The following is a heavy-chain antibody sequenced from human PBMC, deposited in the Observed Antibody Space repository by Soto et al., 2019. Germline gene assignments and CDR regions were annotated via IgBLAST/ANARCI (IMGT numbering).Heavy chain of an antibody. D-gene: IGHD3-16*01. Sequence: PGGSLRLSCVASGFTFSRYDMHWVRQVTGKGLEWVSGIGLAAGDTYYAGSVKGRFTISRENAKNSLYLQMNNLRVEDTAVYYCATDRILWGTPLSPPYYYGLDVWGLGTTVTVSS. V-gene: IGHV3-13*01. CDR1: GFTFSRYD. J-gene: IGHJ6*02. CDR3: ATDRILWGTPLSPPYYYGLDV. CDR2: IGLAAGDT.